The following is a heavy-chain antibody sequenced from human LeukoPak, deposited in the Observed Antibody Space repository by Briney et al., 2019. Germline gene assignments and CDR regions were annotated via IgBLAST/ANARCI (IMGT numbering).Heavy chain of an antibody. V-gene: IGHV7-4-1*02. D-gene: IGHD6-13*01. CDR2: INTNTGNP. J-gene: IGHJ4*02. CDR1: GYTFTSYA. Sequence: RASVKVSCKASGYTFTSYAMNWVRQAPGQGLEWMGWINTNTGNPTYAQGFTGRFVFSLDTSVTTAYLQISSLKAEDTAVYYCARALSDIAAAGFSDYWGQGTLVTVFS. CDR3: ARALSDIAAAGFSDY.